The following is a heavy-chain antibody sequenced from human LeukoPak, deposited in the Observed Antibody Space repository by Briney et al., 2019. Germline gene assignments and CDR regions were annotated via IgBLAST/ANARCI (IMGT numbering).Heavy chain of an antibody. CDR2: IYYRGST. D-gene: IGHD4-23*01. J-gene: IGHJ4*02. CDR1: SGSLSSYY. Sequence: SETLSLTCTVSSGSLSSYYWSWIRQPPGKGLEWIGNIYYRGSTNYNPSLKSRVTMSVDTSKNQFSLKVSSVTAADTAVYYCARDGGGKSRPFDYWGQGTPVTVSS. V-gene: IGHV4-59*01. CDR3: ARDGGGKSRPFDY.